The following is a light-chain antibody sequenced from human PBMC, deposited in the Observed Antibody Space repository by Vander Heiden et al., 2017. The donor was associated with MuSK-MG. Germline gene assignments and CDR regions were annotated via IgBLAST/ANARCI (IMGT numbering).Light chain of an antibody. CDR3: SSYAGSYTLV. CDR1: SNDVGGYNY. CDR2: DVN. J-gene: IGLJ3*02. V-gene: IGLV2-11*01. Sequence: QSALTQPRSVSGSPGQSVTIPCTGTSNDVGGYNYVSWYQQHPGKAPKFMVYDVNKRPSGVPDRFSGSKSGNTASLTISGLKAEDEADYYCSSYAGSYTLVFGGGTKLTVL.